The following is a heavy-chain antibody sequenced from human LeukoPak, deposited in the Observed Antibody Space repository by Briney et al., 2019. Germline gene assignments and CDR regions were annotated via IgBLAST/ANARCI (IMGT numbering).Heavy chain of an antibody. CDR2: INQSGST. CDR1: GGTFSSYY. D-gene: IGHD5-12*01. CDR3: AKHHKWQRFVLDC. V-gene: IGHV4-34*08. Sequence: PSETLSLTCGIYGGTFSSYYWSWIRQPPGKGLEWIGEINQSGSTNYNLSLKSRVTISLDTSKNQFSLKLTSVTAADTAVYYCAKHHKWQRFVLDCWGQGTLVTVSS. J-gene: IGHJ4*02.